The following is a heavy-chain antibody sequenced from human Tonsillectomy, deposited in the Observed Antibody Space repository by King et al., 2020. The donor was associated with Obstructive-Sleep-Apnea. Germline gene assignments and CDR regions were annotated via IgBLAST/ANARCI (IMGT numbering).Heavy chain of an antibody. J-gene: IGHJ4*02. CDR3: GKYWGATSCYSAPNGL. CDR1: GFTFSNYA. V-gene: IGHV3-23*04. D-gene: IGHD2-2*01. CDR2: ISGSGGDT. Sequence: VQLVESGGGLVQPGGSLRLSCAASGFTFSNYAMSWVRQAPEKGLEWLSSISGSGGDTYYAASVKGRFIISRDNSKNTLYLQMNSLRAEEPALYYCGKYWGATSCYSAPNGLWGQGTLVTVSS.